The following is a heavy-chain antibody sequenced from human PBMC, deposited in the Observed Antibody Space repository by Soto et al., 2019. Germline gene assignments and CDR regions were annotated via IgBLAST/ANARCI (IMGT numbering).Heavy chain of an antibody. J-gene: IGHJ4*02. CDR2: ISHSGSR. CDR3: ARGLAYDRPITVAEPFDS. Sequence: QVQLQQWGAGQLKASETLSLTCVVSGGSFSGYFWTWIRQSPGRGLEWIGEISHSGSRNYNPAFQSRVIISVDSSKNHVSLKLSSVTAADSATYFCARGLAYDRPITVAEPFDSWGQGTLVTVSS. D-gene: IGHD6-19*01. CDR1: GGSFSGYF. V-gene: IGHV4-34*02.